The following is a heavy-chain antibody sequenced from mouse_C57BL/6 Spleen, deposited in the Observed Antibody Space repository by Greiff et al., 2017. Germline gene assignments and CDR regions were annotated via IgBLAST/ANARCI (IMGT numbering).Heavy chain of an antibody. CDR3: ARHDPLRGYFDV. Sequence: QVQLKESGPGLVAPSQSLSITCTVSGFSLTSYGVHWVRQPPGKGLAWLVVIWSDGSTTYNTALKSRLSISKDNPKSQVFLNMNSLQTDDTAMYFCARHDPLRGYFDVWGTGTTVTVAS. D-gene: IGHD1-1*01. J-gene: IGHJ1*03. CDR1: GFSLTSYG. CDR2: IWSDGST. V-gene: IGHV2-6-1*01.